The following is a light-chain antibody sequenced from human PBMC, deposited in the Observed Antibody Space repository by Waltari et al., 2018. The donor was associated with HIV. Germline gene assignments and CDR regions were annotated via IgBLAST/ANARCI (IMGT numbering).Light chain of an antibody. CDR3: QQSFHSHHT. V-gene: IGKV1-39*01. Sequence: DIQMTQSPSSLSASIGDRVAITCRASQSISNYVKWYQQKPGKAPKLLIFGATNLQSGVPPRFSGSGSGTDFTLTITALQPEDLGTYYCQQSFHSHHTFGQGTNLKI. J-gene: IGKJ2*01. CDR2: GAT. CDR1: QSISNY.